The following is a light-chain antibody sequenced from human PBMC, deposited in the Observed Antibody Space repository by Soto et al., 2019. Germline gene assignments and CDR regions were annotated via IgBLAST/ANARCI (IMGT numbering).Light chain of an antibody. CDR1: SSNIGAGYD. CDR2: GNS. Sequence: QSVLTQPPSVSGAPGQRVTISCTGSSSNIGAGYDVHWYQQLPGTAPKLLIYGNSNRPSGVPDRFSGSESGTSASLAITGLQAEDEADYYCQSYDSSLSVRYVFGTGTKLTVL. CDR3: QSYDSSLSVRYV. J-gene: IGLJ1*01. V-gene: IGLV1-40*01.